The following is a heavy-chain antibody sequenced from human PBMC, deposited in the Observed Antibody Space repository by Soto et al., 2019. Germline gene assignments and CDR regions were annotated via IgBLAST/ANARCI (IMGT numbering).Heavy chain of an antibody. D-gene: IGHD3-22*01. V-gene: IGHV1-2*02. CDR2: INPNSGGT. Sequence: ASVKVSCKASGYTFTGYYMHWVRQAPGQGLEWMGWINPNSGGTNYAQKFQGGVTMTRDTSISTAYMELSRLRSDDTAVYYCARSSRYYDSSGYSPWFDPWGQGTLVTVSS. J-gene: IGHJ5*02. CDR1: GYTFTGYY. CDR3: ARSSRYYDSSGYSPWFDP.